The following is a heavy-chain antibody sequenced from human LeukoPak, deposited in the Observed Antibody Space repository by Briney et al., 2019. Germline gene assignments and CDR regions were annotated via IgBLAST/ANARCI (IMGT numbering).Heavy chain of an antibody. CDR1: GFTFSSYE. J-gene: IGHJ4*02. D-gene: IGHD3-10*01. CDR2: ISSSGSTI. V-gene: IGHV3-48*03. Sequence: GGSQRLSCAASGFTFSSYEMNWVRQAPGKGLEWVSYISSSGSTIYYADSVKGRFTISRDNAKNSLYLQMNSLRAEDTAVYYCARPSLWFGEMWGQGTLVTVSS. CDR3: ARPSLWFGEM.